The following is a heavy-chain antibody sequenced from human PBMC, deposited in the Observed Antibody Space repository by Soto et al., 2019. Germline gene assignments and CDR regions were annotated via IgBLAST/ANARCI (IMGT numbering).Heavy chain of an antibody. D-gene: IGHD5-12*01. J-gene: IGHJ4*02. CDR1: GASVSSPTHY. CDR2: IYTSGST. CDR3: LRSGYSGYDYRDY. Sequence: SETLSLTCTVSGASVSSPTHYWSWIRQPAGKGLEWIGRIYTSGSTNYNPSLKSRVTMSVDTSKNQFSLKLSSVTAADTAVYYCLRSGYSGYDYRDYWGQGTLVPVSS. V-gene: IGHV4-4*07.